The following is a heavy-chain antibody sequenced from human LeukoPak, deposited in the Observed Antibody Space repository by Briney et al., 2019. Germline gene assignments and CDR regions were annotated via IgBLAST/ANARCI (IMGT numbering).Heavy chain of an antibody. Sequence: PGGSLKLSCAASGFTLSSYAMSWVRQALGKGLEWVSAISGSGGSTYYADSVKGRFTISRDNSKNTLYLQMNSLRAEDTAVYYCAKDPDVGGYFDYWGQGTLVTVSS. CDR3: AKDPDVGGYFDY. CDR1: GFTLSSYA. CDR2: ISGSGGST. J-gene: IGHJ4*02. V-gene: IGHV3-23*01.